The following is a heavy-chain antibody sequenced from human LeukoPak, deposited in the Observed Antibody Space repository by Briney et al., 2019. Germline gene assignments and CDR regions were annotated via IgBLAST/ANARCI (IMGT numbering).Heavy chain of an antibody. CDR2: IYSSGSA. V-gene: IGHV4-4*07. CDR1: GGSISNYY. Sequence: SETLSLTCSISGGSISNYYWIWIRQSAGKGLEWIGRIYSSGSANYNPSLKSRVTMSLATSRNQFSLKLNSLTAADTAVYYCAREWGGRQGYYGMDVWGQGTTVTVSS. D-gene: IGHD3-10*01. CDR3: AREWGGRQGYYGMDV. J-gene: IGHJ6*02.